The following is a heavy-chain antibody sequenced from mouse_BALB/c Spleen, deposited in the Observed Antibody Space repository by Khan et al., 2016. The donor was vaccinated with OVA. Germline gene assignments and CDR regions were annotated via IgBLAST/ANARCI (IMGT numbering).Heavy chain of an antibody. Sequence: EVQLVESGGDLVKPGGSLKLSCAASGFTFSTYGMSWVRQTPDKRLEWVATVSTGGSYTYYPDSVKGRFTISRANAKNTLYLKMSCLKSEDTSMFYCTRLAYYYDSEGFAYWGQGTLGTVSA. CDR1: GFTFSTYG. CDR2: VSTGGSYT. CDR3: TRLAYYYDSEGFAY. J-gene: IGHJ3*01. V-gene: IGHV5-6*01. D-gene: IGHD1-1*01.